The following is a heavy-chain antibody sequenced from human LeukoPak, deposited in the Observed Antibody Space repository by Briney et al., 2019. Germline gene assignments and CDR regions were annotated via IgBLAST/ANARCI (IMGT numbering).Heavy chain of an antibody. CDR1: GFTFSSYS. CDR3: ARDRSNLGYSSSWYDY. J-gene: IGHJ4*02. D-gene: IGHD6-13*01. Sequence: GGSLRLSCAASGFTFSSYSMNWVRQAPGKGLEWVSYISSSSSTIYYADSVKGRFTISRDNAMNSLYLQMNSLRAEDTAVYYCARDRSNLGYSSSWYDYWGQGTLVTVSS. CDR2: ISSSSSTI. V-gene: IGHV3-48*04.